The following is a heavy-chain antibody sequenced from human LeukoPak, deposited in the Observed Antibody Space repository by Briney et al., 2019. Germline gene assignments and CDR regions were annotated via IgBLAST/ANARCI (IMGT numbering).Heavy chain of an antibody. CDR1: GYSFTGYW. D-gene: IGHD6-19*01. V-gene: IGHV5-10-1*01. Sequence: GESLKISCKGSGYSFTGYWISWVRQMPGKGLEWMGRIDPSDSYNNYSPSFQGHVTISADKSISTAYLQWSSLKASDAAMYYCARHRAGGGVAVLSYWGQGTLVTVSS. CDR2: IDPSDSYN. CDR3: ARHRAGGGVAVLSY. J-gene: IGHJ4*02.